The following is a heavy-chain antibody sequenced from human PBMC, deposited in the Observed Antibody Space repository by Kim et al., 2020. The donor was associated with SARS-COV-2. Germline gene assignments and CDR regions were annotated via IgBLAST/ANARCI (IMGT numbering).Heavy chain of an antibody. Sequence: GGSLRLSCAASGFTFNSYAMRWVRQAPGKGLEWVSGISISGGTTYYADSVRGRFTISRSNSKNTLYLQMNSLRAEDTAVYYCAKVNGDKAFDIWGQGTMVTVSS. CDR2: ISISGGTT. J-gene: IGHJ3*02. CDR1: GFTFNSYA. D-gene: IGHD4-17*01. V-gene: IGHV3-23*01. CDR3: AKVNGDKAFDI.